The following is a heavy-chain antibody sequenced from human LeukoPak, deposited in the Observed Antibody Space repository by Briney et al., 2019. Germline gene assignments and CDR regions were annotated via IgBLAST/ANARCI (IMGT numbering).Heavy chain of an antibody. D-gene: IGHD4-17*01. CDR1: GGSISSYY. J-gene: IGHJ6*03. CDR3: AGYGDYGAYYYYYMDV. Sequence: PSETLSLTCTVSGGSISSYYWSWIRQPPGKGLEWIGYIYYSGSTNYNPSLKSRVTISVDTSKNQFSLKLSSVTAADTAVYYCAGYGDYGAYYYYYMDVWGKGTTVTVSS. CDR2: IYYSGST. V-gene: IGHV4-59*01.